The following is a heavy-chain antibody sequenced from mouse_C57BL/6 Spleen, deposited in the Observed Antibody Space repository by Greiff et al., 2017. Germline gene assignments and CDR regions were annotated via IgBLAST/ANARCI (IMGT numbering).Heavy chain of an antibody. J-gene: IGHJ2*01. CDR1: GYAFSSSW. CDR3: ARDTPYYFDY. Sequence: VQLQQSGPELVKPGASVKISCKASGYAFSSSWMNWVKQRPGKGLEWIGRIYPGDGDTNYNGKFKGKATLTADKSSSTAYMQLSSLTSEDSAVYFFARDTPYYFDYWGQGTTLTASS. V-gene: IGHV1-82*01. CDR2: IYPGDGDT.